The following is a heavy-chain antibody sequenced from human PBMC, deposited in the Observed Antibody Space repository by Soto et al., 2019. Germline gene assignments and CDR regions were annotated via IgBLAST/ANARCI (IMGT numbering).Heavy chain of an antibody. Sequence: SETLSLTCNVSGGPIKTGDYYWNWIRQPPGKGLEWIGYVFYSGATNYSPSLKSRAAISMDTSKNQFSLSLTSVTAAATAVYYCARAGFSYGHLLFWGQGIRVTVSS. CDR2: VFYSGAT. J-gene: IGHJ4*02. CDR3: ARAGFSYGHLLF. CDR1: GGPIKTGDYY. V-gene: IGHV4-30-4*01. D-gene: IGHD3-10*01.